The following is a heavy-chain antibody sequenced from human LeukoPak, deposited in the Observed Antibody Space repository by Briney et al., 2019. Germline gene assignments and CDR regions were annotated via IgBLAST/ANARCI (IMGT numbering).Heavy chain of an antibody. CDR1: GFTVSSNY. Sequence: GGSLRLSCAASGFTVSSNYVTWVRQAPGKGLEWVSVFYSGGGTYYAHSVKGRFTISRDSSKNTLYLQMNSLRAEDTAVYYCARITRSAVPNYYMDVWGKGTTVTVSS. D-gene: IGHD2-2*01. V-gene: IGHV3-53*01. CDR3: ARITRSAVPNYYMDV. CDR2: FYSGGGT. J-gene: IGHJ6*03.